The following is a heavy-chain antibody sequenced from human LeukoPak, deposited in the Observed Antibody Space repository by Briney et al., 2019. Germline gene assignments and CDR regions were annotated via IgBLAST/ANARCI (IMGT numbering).Heavy chain of an antibody. V-gene: IGHV4-39*01. Sequence: SETLSLTCTVSGGSISGSSDYWGWNRQPPGKGLEWIGSIYYSGSTYYNPSLKSRVTISVDTSKNQFSLKLSSVTAADTAVYYCARQPGSSWSPYYYYGMDVWGQATTVTVSS. CDR1: GGSISGSSDY. CDR3: ARQPGSSWSPYYYYGMDV. D-gene: IGHD6-13*01. J-gene: IGHJ6*02. CDR2: IYYSGST.